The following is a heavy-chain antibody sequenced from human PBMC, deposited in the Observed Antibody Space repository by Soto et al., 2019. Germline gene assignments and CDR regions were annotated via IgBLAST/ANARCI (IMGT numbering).Heavy chain of an antibody. CDR3: ARDHGGGDRVAGARRYFDL. J-gene: IGHJ2*01. CDR1: GFTFSDYY. D-gene: IGHD5-12*01. V-gene: IGHV3-11*05. Sequence: QVQLVESGGGLVKPGGSLRLSCAASGFTFSDYYMSWIRQAPGKGLEWVSYISSSSSYTNYADSMKGRFTISRDNAKNSLYLQMNSLRAEDTAVYYCARDHGGGDRVAGARRYFDLWGRGTLVTVSS. CDR2: ISSSSSYT.